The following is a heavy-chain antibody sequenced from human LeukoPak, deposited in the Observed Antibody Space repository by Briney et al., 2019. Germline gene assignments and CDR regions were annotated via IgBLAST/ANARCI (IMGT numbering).Heavy chain of an antibody. CDR1: GFTFSKYG. CDR3: ARVALAAAGTL. D-gene: IGHD6-13*01. Sequence: GGSLRLSCAASGFTFSKYGLHWVRQAPGKGLEWVAYIRHDGSDKYYPDSVKGRFTISRDNAKNSLYLQMNSLRAEDTAVYYCARVALAAAGTLWGQGTLVTVSS. J-gene: IGHJ4*02. CDR2: IRHDGSDK. V-gene: IGHV3-30*02.